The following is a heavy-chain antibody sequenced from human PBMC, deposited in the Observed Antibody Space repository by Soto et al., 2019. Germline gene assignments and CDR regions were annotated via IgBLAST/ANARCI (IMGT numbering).Heavy chain of an antibody. V-gene: IGHV4-38-2*01. CDR1: GYSISSGYY. J-gene: IGHJ5*02. CDR3: ARVGPWVPYYYDSSPYTFENWFDP. Sequence: SETLSLTCAVSGYSISSGYYWGWLRQPPGKGLEWIGSIYHGRSTYYNPSLNSRVTLSIDMTNNHVSLILNSVTAADTAVYYCARVGPWVPYYYDSSPYTFENWFDPWGQGTLVTVSS. D-gene: IGHD3-22*01. CDR2: IYHGRST.